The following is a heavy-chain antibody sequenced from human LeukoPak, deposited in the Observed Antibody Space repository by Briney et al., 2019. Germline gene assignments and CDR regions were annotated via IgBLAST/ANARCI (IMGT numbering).Heavy chain of an antibody. CDR1: GYSISSGCY. V-gene: IGHV4-38-2*02. CDR2: IYHSGST. CDR3: ARVHSGYQYYFDY. Sequence: PSETLSLTCTVSGYSISSGCYWGWIRQPPVKGLEWIGSIYHSGSTYYNPSLKSRVTISVDTSKNPFSLKLSSVTAADTAVYSCARVHSGYQYYFDYWGQGTLVTVSS. J-gene: IGHJ4*02. D-gene: IGHD5-12*01.